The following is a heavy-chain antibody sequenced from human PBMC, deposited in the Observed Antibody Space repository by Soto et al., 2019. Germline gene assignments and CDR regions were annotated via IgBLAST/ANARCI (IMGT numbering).Heavy chain of an antibody. V-gene: IGHV1-3*01. D-gene: IGHD6-13*01. CDR3: VRRHVSATGIDWFDP. CDR2: INAANGDT. CDR1: GYTFTSYG. J-gene: IGHJ5*02. Sequence: ASVNVSCKASGYTFTSYGIHWVRQAPGQRLEWMGWINAANGDTKYSPKFQGRVTITRDTSASTAYMGLSSLRSEDTAVYYCVRRHVSATGIDWFDPWGQGTLVTVSS.